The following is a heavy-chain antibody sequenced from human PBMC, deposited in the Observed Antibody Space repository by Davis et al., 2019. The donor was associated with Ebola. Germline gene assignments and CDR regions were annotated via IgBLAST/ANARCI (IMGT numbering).Heavy chain of an antibody. CDR1: GFTFSSYA. D-gene: IGHD2-15*01. CDR2: ISGSGGST. Sequence: GGSLRLSCAASGFTFSSYAMSWVRQAPGKGLEWVSAISGSGGSTYYADSVKGRFTISRDNAKNTLYLQMNSLRAEDTAVYYCAAYFYCSGGSCYTRVVYWGQGTLVTVSS. V-gene: IGHV3-23*01. J-gene: IGHJ4*02. CDR3: AAYFYCSGGSCYTRVVY.